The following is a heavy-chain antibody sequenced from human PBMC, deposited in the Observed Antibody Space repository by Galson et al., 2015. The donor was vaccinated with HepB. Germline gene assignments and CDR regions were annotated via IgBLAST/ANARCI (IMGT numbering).Heavy chain of an antibody. D-gene: IGHD4-17*01. J-gene: IGHJ4*02. V-gene: IGHV3-53*01. CDR2: IYSGGST. CDR1: GFTVSSNY. CDR3: ARDPDDYGDYAGDDY. Sequence: SLRLSCAASGFTVSSNYMSWVRQAPGTGLEWVSVIYSGGSTYYADSVKGRFTISRDNSKNTLYLQMNSLRAEDTAVYYCARDPDDYGDYAGDDYWGQGTLVTVSS.